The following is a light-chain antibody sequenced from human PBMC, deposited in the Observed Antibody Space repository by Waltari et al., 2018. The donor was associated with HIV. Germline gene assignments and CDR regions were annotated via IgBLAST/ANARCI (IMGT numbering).Light chain of an antibody. CDR1: QDINKY. J-gene: IGKJ4*01. Sequence: DIQMTQSPSSLSASVGDRVTITCQASQDINKYLNWYQQRLGKAPKLLIYDASNLQTGVPSRFSGAGSGTDFRFNISSLQPEDFATYYCQQYEKLPLTFGEGTRVEIK. V-gene: IGKV1-33*01. CDR2: DAS. CDR3: QQYEKLPLT.